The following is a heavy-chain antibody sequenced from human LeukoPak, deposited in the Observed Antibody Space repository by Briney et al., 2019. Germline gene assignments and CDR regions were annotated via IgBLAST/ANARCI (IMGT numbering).Heavy chain of an antibody. Sequence: GGSLRLSCAASGFTFSSYGMHWVRQAQGKGLEWVAFIRYDGSNKYYADSVKGRFTISRDNSKNTLYLQMNSLRAEDTAVYYCAKQATPSSSWYRLGWFDPWGQGTLVTVSS. CDR2: IRYDGSNK. CDR1: GFTFSSYG. J-gene: IGHJ5*02. D-gene: IGHD6-13*01. CDR3: AKQATPSSSWYRLGWFDP. V-gene: IGHV3-30*02.